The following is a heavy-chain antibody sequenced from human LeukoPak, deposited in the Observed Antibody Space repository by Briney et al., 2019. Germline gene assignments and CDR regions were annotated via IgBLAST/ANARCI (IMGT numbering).Heavy chain of an antibody. CDR2: IDPSDPYN. D-gene: IGHD2-21*02. CDR1: GNSFTSHW. CDR3: ARHAVVTAVDY. J-gene: IGHJ4*02. V-gene: IGHV5-10-1*01. Sequence: GESLKISCNGSGNSFTSHWLSWVRQMPGKGLERMGTIDPSDPYNNYSPFFQGHVTISADKSISTAYLQWSSLKASDAAMYYCARHAVVTAVDYWGQGTLVTVSS.